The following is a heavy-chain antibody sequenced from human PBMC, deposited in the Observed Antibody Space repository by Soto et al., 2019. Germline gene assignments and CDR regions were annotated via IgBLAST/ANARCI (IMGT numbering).Heavy chain of an antibody. V-gene: IGHV1-18*01. J-gene: IGHJ6*02. Sequence: ASVKVSCKASGYTFTSYGISWVRQAPGQGLEWMGWISAYNGNTNYAQKLQGRVTMTTDTSTSTAYMELRSLRSDDTAVYYCARDGVYYDSSGYYDYGMDVWGQGTTVTVS. CDR3: ARDGVYYDSSGYYDYGMDV. D-gene: IGHD3-22*01. CDR1: GYTFTSYG. CDR2: ISAYNGNT.